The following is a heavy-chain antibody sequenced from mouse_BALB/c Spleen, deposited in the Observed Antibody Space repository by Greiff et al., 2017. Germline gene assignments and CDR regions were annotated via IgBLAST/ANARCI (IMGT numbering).Heavy chain of an antibody. CDR3: AREDYGSPWFAY. J-gene: IGHJ3*01. V-gene: IGHV1-7*01. CDR1: GYTFTSYW. D-gene: IGHD1-1*01. CDR2: INPSTGYT. Sequence: VKLVESGAELAKPGASVKMSCKASGYTFTSYWMHWVKQRPGQGLEWIGYINPSTGYTEYNQKFKDKATLTADKSSSTAYMQLSSLTSEDSAVYYCAREDYGSPWFAYWGQGTLVTVSA.